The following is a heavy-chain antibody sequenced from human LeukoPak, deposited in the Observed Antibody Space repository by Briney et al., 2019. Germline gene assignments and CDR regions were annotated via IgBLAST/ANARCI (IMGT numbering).Heavy chain of an antibody. D-gene: IGHD2-15*01. CDR1: GYSFTSYW. V-gene: IGHV5-51*01. CDR2: IYPGDSDT. J-gene: IGHJ6*02. Sequence: GESLKISCKGSGYSFTSYWIGWVRQMPGKGLEWMGIIYPGDSDTRYCPSFQGQVTISADKSISTAYLQWSSLKASDTAMYYCARVGAYCSGGSCYSAYYYYYGMDVWGQGTTVTVSS. CDR3: ARVGAYCSGGSCYSAYYYYYGMDV.